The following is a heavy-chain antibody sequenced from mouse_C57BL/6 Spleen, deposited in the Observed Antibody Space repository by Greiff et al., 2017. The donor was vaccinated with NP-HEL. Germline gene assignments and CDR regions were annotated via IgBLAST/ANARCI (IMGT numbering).Heavy chain of an antibody. V-gene: IGHV1-39*01. CDR1: GYSFTDYN. D-gene: IGHD3-2*02. CDR3: ARRTAQAGAMDY. CDR2: INPNYGTT. J-gene: IGHJ4*01. Sequence: VQLQQSGPELVKPGASVKISCKASGYSFTDYNMNWVKQSNGKSLEWIGVINPNYGTTSYNQKFKGKATLTADKSSSTAYMQLSSLTSEDSAVYFCARRTAQAGAMDYWGQGTSVTVSS.